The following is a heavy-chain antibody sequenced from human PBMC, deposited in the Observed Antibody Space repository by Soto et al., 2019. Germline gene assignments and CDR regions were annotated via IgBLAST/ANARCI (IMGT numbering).Heavy chain of an antibody. D-gene: IGHD2-2*01. CDR2: ISYDGSNK. V-gene: IGHV3-30*18. J-gene: IGHJ6*02. Sequence: PGGSLRLSCAASGFTFSSYGMHWVRQAPGKGLEWVAVISYDGSNKYYADSVKGRFTISRDNSKNTLYLQMNSLRAEDTAVYYCAKDGGRRYQLPPQYYYGMDVWGQGTTVTVSS. CDR1: GFTFSSYG. CDR3: AKDGGRRYQLPPQYYYGMDV.